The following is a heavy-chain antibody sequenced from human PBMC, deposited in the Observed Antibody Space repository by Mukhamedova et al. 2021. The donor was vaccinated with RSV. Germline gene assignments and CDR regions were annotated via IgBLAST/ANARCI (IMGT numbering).Heavy chain of an antibody. D-gene: IGHD5-24*01. CDR1: SYG. CDR2: IWYDGSNK. J-gene: IGHJ4*02. Sequence: SYGMHWVRQTPGKGLEWVAVIWYDGSNKYYADSVKGRFTISRDNSENTLYLQMNSLRAEDTAVYYCVRDDGSTAFDFWGQGTL. CDR3: VRDDGSTAFDF. V-gene: IGHV3-33*01.